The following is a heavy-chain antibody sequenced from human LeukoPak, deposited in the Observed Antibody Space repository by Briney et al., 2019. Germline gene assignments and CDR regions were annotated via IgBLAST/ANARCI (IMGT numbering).Heavy chain of an antibody. Sequence: PSETLSLTCAVYGGSFSGYYLRWIRQPPGKGLEGIGEINHSGSTNYNPSLKSRVTISVDTSKNQFSLKLSSVTAADTAVYYCARGSTVGKHYYFDYWGQGTLVTVSS. CDR3: ARGSTVGKHYYFDY. J-gene: IGHJ4*02. V-gene: IGHV4-34*01. D-gene: IGHD4-17*01. CDR1: GGSFSGYY. CDR2: INHSGST.